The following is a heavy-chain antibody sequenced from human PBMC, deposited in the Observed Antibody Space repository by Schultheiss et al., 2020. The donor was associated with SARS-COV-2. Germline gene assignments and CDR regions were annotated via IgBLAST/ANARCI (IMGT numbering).Heavy chain of an antibody. J-gene: IGHJ4*02. CDR2: IKQDGSEK. CDR3: ARWRVSRGLTTRHYFDY. D-gene: IGHD1-1*01. Sequence: GESLKISCAASGFTFSSYSMNWVRQAPGKGLEWVANIKQDGSEKYYVDSVKGRFTISRDNAKNSLYLQMNSLRAEDTAVYYCARWRVSRGLTTRHYFDYWGQGTLVTVSS. V-gene: IGHV3-7*01. CDR1: GFTFSSYS.